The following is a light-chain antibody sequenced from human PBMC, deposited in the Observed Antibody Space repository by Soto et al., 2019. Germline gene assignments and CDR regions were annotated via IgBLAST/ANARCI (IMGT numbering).Light chain of an antibody. CDR2: GAS. V-gene: IGKV3-15*01. Sequence: EIVLTQSPATLSLSPGERATLSCRASQSVSRYLAWYQQKPGQAPRLLIYGASTRATGIPARFSGSGSGTEFTLTISSLQSEDFAVYYCHQYGSSPLTFGGGTKVDIK. J-gene: IGKJ4*01. CDR3: HQYGSSPLT. CDR1: QSVSRY.